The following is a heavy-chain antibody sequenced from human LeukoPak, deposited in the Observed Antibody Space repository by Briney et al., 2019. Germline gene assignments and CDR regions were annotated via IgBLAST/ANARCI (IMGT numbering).Heavy chain of an antibody. V-gene: IGHV4-59*08. J-gene: IGHJ1*01. CDR2: IYYSGST. CDR3: ARLKYYYDSSGYYFYFQH. Sequence: PSETLSLTCTVSGGSISSYYWSWIRQPPGKGLEWIGYIYYSGSTNYNPSPKSRVTISVDTSKNQFSLKLSSVTAADTAVYYCARLKYYYDSSGYYFYFQHWGQGTLVTVSS. D-gene: IGHD3-22*01. CDR1: GGSISSYY.